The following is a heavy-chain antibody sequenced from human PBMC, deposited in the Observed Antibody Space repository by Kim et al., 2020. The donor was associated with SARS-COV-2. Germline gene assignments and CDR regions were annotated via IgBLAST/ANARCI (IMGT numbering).Heavy chain of an antibody. CDR3: ARDQYSSAIFDY. J-gene: IGHJ4*02. Sequence: NSTPSRKSRVTMSVDTSKNPFSVKLSSVNAADTAVYYCARDQYSSAIFDYWGQGTLVTVSS. V-gene: IGHV4-4*07. D-gene: IGHD6-25*01.